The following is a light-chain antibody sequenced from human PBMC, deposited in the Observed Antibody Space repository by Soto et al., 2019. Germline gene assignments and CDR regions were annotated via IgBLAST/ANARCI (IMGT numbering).Light chain of an antibody. Sequence: EIVMTHSPATLSVSPGERATLSCRASQSVSNNLAWYQQKPGQAPRLLIYGASTRATAIPARFSGSGSGKEFTLNISSLQSEDFAVYFCQQYDNWPYTFGQGTKLEIK. J-gene: IGKJ2*01. CDR1: QSVSNN. CDR3: QQYDNWPYT. V-gene: IGKV3-15*01. CDR2: GAS.